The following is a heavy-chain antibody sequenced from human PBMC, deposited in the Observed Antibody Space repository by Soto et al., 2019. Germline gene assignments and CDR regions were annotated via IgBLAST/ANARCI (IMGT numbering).Heavy chain of an antibody. D-gene: IGHD3-3*01. CDR3: ARTDDFWSGYYQYYFDY. J-gene: IGHJ4*02. CDR2: ISSSSSYI. Sequence: EVQLVESGGGLVKPGGSLRLSCAASGFTFSSYSMNWVRQAPGKGLEWVSSISSSSSYIYYADSVKGRFTISRDNAKNSLYLQMNSMRAEDTAVYYCARTDDFWSGYYQYYFDYWGQGTLVTVSS. V-gene: IGHV3-21*01. CDR1: GFTFSSYS.